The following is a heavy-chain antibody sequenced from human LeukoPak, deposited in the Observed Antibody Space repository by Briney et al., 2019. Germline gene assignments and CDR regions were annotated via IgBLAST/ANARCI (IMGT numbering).Heavy chain of an antibody. D-gene: IGHD5-12*01. V-gene: IGHV4-59*08. CDR3: ARLRGYYYDY. Sequence: PSETLSLTCTVSGGSISSYYWSRIRQPPGKGLEWIGNIYYSGSTNYNPSLESRVTISVDTSKNQFSLKLSSVTAADTAVYYCARLRGYYYDYWGQGTQVTVSS. J-gene: IGHJ4*02. CDR2: IYYSGST. CDR1: GGSISSYY.